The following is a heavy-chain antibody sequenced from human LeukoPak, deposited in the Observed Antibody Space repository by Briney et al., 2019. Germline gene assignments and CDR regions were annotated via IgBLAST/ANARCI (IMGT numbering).Heavy chain of an antibody. CDR3: ARADYDLPIDY. CDR1: GGSVSSSRYY. Sequence: SETLSLTCPVSGGSVSSSRYYWGWIRQPPGKGLEWIGYIYYSGSTNYNPSLKSRVTISVDTSKNQFSLKLSSVTAADTAVYYCARADYDLPIDYWGQGTLVTVSS. CDR2: IYYSGST. J-gene: IGHJ4*02. V-gene: IGHV4-61*01. D-gene: IGHD3-3*01.